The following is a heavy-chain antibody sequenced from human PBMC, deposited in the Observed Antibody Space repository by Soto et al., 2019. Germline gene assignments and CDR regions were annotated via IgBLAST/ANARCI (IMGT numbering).Heavy chain of an antibody. CDR3: ATPRSPNSRDACDY. Sequence: ASVKVSCKASGYTFTGYHLYWVRQAPGQGLEWMGWINPNSGGTNYAQKFQGRVTMTRDTSINTDYMELNSLRSDDTAVYYCATPRSPNSRDACDYWGKGTMVTVSS. D-gene: IGHD3-16*01. CDR2: INPNSGGT. J-gene: IGHJ4*03. CDR1: GYTFTGYH. V-gene: IGHV1-2*02.